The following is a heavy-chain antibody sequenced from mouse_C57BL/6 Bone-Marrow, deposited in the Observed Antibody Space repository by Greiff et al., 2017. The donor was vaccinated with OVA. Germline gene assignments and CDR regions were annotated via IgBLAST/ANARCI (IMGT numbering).Heavy chain of an antibody. J-gene: IGHJ3*01. D-gene: IGHD2-1*01. CDR3: ARGVYSWFAY. Sequence: VQLKQSGPELVKPGASVKIPCKASGYTFTDYNMDWVKQSHGKSLEWIGDINPNNGGTIYNQKFKGKATLTVDKSSSTAYMERRSLTSEDTAVYYCARGVYSWFAYWGQGTLVTVSA. CDR1: GYTFTDYN. V-gene: IGHV1-18*01. CDR2: INPNNGGT.